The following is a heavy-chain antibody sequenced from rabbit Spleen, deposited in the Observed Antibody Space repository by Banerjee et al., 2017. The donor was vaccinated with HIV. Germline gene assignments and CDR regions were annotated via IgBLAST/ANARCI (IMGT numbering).Heavy chain of an antibody. CDR3: ARGIPYGFAGDSYPPYGMDL. J-gene: IGHJ6*01. CDR2: INIVTGKS. Sequence: QEQLEESGGRLVKPEGSLTLTCKASGVSLNDKDVMCWVRQAPGKGLEWIACINIVTGKSVYASWAKGRFMMSRTSSTTVTLQMTSLAAADTATYFCARGIPYGFAGDSYPPYGMDLWGPGTLVTVS. CDR1: GVSLNDKDV. V-gene: IGHV1S45*01. D-gene: IGHD6-1*01.